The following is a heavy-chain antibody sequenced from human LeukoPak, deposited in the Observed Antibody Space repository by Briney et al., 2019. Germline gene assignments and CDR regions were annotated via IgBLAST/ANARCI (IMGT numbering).Heavy chain of an antibody. V-gene: IGHV4-59*01. D-gene: IGHD3-22*01. J-gene: IGHJ4*02. CDR1: GGSISPYY. Sequence: ASETLSLTCTVSGGSISPYYWSWIRQPPGKGLEWIGYIYYSGSTNYNPSLKSRVTISVDRSRNQFSLKLTSVTATDAAMYYCARVLIDSYYVVDYWGQGTLVTVSS. CDR2: IYYSGST. CDR3: ARVLIDSYYVVDY.